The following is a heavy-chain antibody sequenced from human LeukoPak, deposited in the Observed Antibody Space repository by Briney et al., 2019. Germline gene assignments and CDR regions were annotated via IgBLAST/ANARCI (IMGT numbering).Heavy chain of an antibody. Sequence: ASVKVSCKASGYTSTSYGISWVRQAPGQGLEWMGWISAYNGNTNYAQKLQGRVTMTTDTSTSTAYMELRSLRSDDTAVYYCARDYDFWSGYYQNLPGELYYYYYGMDVWGQGTTVTVSS. CDR1: GYTSTSYG. V-gene: IGHV1-18*01. CDR2: ISAYNGNT. CDR3: ARDYDFWSGYYQNLPGELYYYYYGMDV. J-gene: IGHJ6*02. D-gene: IGHD3-3*01.